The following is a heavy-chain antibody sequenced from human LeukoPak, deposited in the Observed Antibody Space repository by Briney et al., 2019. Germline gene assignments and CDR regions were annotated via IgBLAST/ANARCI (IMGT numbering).Heavy chain of an antibody. CDR3: ARGVVWLKNWFDP. CDR1: GGSISSYY. CDR2: INHSGST. J-gene: IGHJ5*02. Sequence: SETLSLTCTVSGGSISSYYWSWIRQPPGKGLEWIGEINHSGSTNYNPSLKSRVTISVDTSKNQFSLKLSSVTAADTAVYYCARGVVWLKNWFDPWGQGTLVTVSS. V-gene: IGHV4-34*01. D-gene: IGHD2-15*01.